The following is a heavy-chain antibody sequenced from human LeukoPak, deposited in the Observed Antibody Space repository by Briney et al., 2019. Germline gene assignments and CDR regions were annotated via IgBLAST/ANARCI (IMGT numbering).Heavy chain of an antibody. J-gene: IGHJ5*02. CDR1: GFIFSPYA. V-gene: IGHV3-9*01. CDR3: AKDIGRITIFGVLDP. Sequence: HSGGSLRLSCSASGFIFSPYAMHWVRQAPGKGLEWVSGISWNSGSIGYADSVKGRFTISRDNAKNSLYLQMNSLRAEDTALYYCAKDIGRITIFGVLDPWGQGTLVTVSS. CDR2: ISWNSGSI. D-gene: IGHD3-3*01.